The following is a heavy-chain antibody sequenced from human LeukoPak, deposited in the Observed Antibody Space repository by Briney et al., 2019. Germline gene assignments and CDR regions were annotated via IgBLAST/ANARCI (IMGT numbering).Heavy chain of an antibody. CDR2: VYYSGST. CDR1: GGSISSYY. Sequence: SETLSLTCTVSGGSISSYYWSWIRQPPGKGLEWIGYVYYSGSTNYNPSLKSRVTLSVDTSKNQFSLKLSSVTAADTAVYYCAKRFVGSYYLDVWGKGTTVTVSS. V-gene: IGHV4-59*01. D-gene: IGHD3-10*01. J-gene: IGHJ6*03. CDR3: AKRFVGSYYLDV.